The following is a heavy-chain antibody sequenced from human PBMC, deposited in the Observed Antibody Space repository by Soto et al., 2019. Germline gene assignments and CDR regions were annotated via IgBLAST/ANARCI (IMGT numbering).Heavy chain of an antibody. J-gene: IGHJ6*02. CDR1: GGSTSSGGFY. CDR3: ARTGYTYGMDV. D-gene: IGHD3-9*01. V-gene: IGHV4-31*03. CDR2: IYYSGIS. Sequence: SETLSLTCTVSGGSTSSGGFYWSWIRQHPGKGLEWIGYIYYSGISYYNPSLKSRVSISLDTSRDQFSMTLNSVTAADTAVYYCARTGYTYGMDVWGQGATVTVSS.